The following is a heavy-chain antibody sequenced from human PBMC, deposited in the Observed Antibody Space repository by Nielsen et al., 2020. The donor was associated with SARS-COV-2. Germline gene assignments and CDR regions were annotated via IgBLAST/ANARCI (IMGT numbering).Heavy chain of an antibody. CDR2: IYSGGST. Sequence: GESLKISCAASGFTVSSNYMSWVRQAPGKGLEWVSVIYSGGSTYYADSVKGRFTISRDNSKNTLYLQMNSLRAEDTAVYYCAKDPIAYYYGSGSYSDYWGQGTLVTVSS. CDR3: AKDPIAYYYGSGSYSDY. J-gene: IGHJ4*02. D-gene: IGHD3-10*01. CDR1: GFTVSSNY. V-gene: IGHV3-53*01.